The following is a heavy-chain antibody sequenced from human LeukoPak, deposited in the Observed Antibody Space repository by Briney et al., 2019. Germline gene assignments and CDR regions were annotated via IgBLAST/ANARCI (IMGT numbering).Heavy chain of an antibody. CDR2: INHSGST. Sequence: SETLSLTCAVYGGSFSGYYWSWIRQPPGKGLEWIGEINHSGSTKNNPSLKSRATISVDTSKNQFSLKLSSVTAADTAVYYCARRVGRYFGERAYYYNYMDVWGKGTTVTISS. V-gene: IGHV4-34*04. CDR1: GGSFSGYY. CDR3: ARRVGRYFGERAYYYNYMDV. D-gene: IGHD3-10*01. J-gene: IGHJ6*03.